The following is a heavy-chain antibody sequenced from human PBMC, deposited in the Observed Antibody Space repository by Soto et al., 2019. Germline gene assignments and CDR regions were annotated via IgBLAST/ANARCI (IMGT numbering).Heavy chain of an antibody. J-gene: IGHJ6*02. CDR2: IDPSDSYT. CDR1: GYSFTSYW. Sequence: RGESLKISCNGSGYSFTSYWISWVRQMPGKGLEWMGRIDPSDSYTNYSPSFQGHVTISADKSISTAYLQWSSLKASDTAMYYCVRLLRANWSYVNYYYGMDVWGQGTTVTVSS. V-gene: IGHV5-10-1*01. D-gene: IGHD1-7*01. CDR3: VRLLRANWSYVNYYYGMDV.